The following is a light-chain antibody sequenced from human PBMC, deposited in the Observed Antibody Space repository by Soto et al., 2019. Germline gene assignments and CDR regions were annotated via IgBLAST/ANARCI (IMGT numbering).Light chain of an antibody. CDR1: SSDVGGYNY. J-gene: IGLJ1*01. CDR3: SSYTSSSTLYV. V-gene: IGLV2-14*01. CDR2: DAS. Sequence: QSVLTQPASVSGSPGHSITISCTGTSSDVGGYNYVSWYQQHPGKAPKLMIYDASNRPSGVSNRFSGSKSGNTASLTISGLQAEDEADYYCSSYTSSSTLYVFGTGTKVTVL.